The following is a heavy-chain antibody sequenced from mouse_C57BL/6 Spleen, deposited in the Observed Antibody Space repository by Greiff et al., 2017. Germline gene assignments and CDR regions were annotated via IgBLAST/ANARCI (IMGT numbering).Heavy chain of an antibody. Sequence: EVQLHQSGPELVKPGASVKISCKASGYTFTDYYMNWVKQSHGKSLEWIGDINPNNGGTSYNQKFKGKATLTVDKSSSTAYMELRSLTSEDSAVYYCAREDYWGQGTSVTVSS. V-gene: IGHV1-26*01. CDR1: GYTFTDYY. CDR3: AREDY. J-gene: IGHJ4*01. CDR2: INPNNGGT.